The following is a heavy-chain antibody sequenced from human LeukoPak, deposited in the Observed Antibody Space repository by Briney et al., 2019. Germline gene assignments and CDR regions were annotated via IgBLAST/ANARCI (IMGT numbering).Heavy chain of an antibody. J-gene: IGHJ6*03. D-gene: IGHD3-9*01. Sequence: SETLSLTCAVYGGSFSGYYWSWIRQPPGKGLEWIGEINHSGSTNYNTSLKSRVTISVDTSKNQFSLKLSSVTAADTAVYYCASFLSDTWTVRYYMCVWGKGTTVTVSS. CDR3: ASFLSDTWTVRYYMCV. CDR2: INHSGST. CDR1: GGSFSGYY. V-gene: IGHV4-34*01.